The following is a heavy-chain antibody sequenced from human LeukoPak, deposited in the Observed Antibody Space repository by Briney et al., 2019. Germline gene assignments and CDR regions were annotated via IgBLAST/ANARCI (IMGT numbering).Heavy chain of an antibody. J-gene: IGHJ4*02. D-gene: IGHD6-6*01. CDR1: GFTLSSYA. Sequence: GGSLRLSCVVSGFTLSSYAMSWVRQAPGKGLEWVAATSSSDSGKYHADSVRGRFTISRDNAKNSLYLQMNSLRVEDTAVYYCARGGAARPDFWGQGTLVTVSS. CDR3: ARGGAARPDF. V-gene: IGHV3-21*01. CDR2: TSSSDSGK.